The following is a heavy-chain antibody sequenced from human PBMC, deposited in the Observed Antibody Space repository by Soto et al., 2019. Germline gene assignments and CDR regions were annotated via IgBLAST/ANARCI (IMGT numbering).Heavy chain of an antibody. CDR1: GYTFTSYY. Sequence: GASVKVSCKASGYTFTSYYMHWVRQAPGQGLEWMGTINPSGGSTSYAQKFQGRVTMTRDTSTSTVYMELSSLRSEDTAVYYCATSVHCSSTSCFSFDPWGQGTLVTVSS. CDR2: INPSGGST. CDR3: ATSVHCSSTSCFSFDP. V-gene: IGHV1-46*01. J-gene: IGHJ5*02. D-gene: IGHD2-2*01.